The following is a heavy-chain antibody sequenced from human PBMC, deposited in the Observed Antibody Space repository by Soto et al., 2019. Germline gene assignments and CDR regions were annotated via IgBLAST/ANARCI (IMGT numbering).Heavy chain of an antibody. CDR3: AKDAGSFTIFGVVIQYFDY. CDR1: GGTFSSDA. V-gene: IGHV3-23*01. Sequence: GGPLRLPCAASGGTFSSDAVSRFRQAPWKWLEWVSAISGSGGSTYYADSVKGRFTISRDNSKNTLYLQMNSLRAEDTAVYYCAKDAGSFTIFGVVIQYFDYWGQGTLVTVSS. D-gene: IGHD3-3*01. CDR2: ISGSGGST. J-gene: IGHJ4*02.